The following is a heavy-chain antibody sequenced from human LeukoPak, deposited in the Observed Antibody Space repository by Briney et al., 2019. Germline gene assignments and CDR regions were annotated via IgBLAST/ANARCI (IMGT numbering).Heavy chain of an antibody. CDR2: INSDGSST. D-gene: IGHD2-21*02. J-gene: IGHJ4*02. V-gene: IGHV3-74*01. CDR1: GFTFSSYW. CDR3: ATHYHHPDCGGDCYTFDY. Sequence: TGGSLRLSCAASGFTFSSYWMHWVRQAPGKGLVWVSRINSDGSSTSYADSVKGRFTISRDNAKNTLYLQMNSLRAEDTAVYYCATHYHHPDCGGDCYTFDYWGQGTLVTVSS.